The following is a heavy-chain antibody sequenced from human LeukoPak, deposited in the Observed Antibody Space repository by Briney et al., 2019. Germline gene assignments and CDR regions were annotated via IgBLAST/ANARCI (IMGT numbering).Heavy chain of an antibody. CDR1: GFTFSSYW. J-gene: IGHJ6*03. D-gene: IGHD6-25*01. CDR2: IKQDGSEK. Sequence: GGSLRLSCAASGFTFSSYWMSWVRQAPGKELEWVANIKQDGSEKYYVDSVKGRFTISIDNAKNTLYLQMISLRAEDTAVYYCARDRGVTSSVSYMDVWGKGTTVTVSS. CDR3: ARDRGVTSSVSYMDV. V-gene: IGHV3-7*01.